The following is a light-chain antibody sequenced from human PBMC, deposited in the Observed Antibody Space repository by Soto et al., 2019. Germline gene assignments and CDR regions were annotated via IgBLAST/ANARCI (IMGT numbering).Light chain of an antibody. CDR3: QQYNNWPRT. V-gene: IGKV3-15*01. J-gene: IGKJ1*01. CDR2: GPS. CDR1: QRVSSN. Sequence: EIVMTQSPGTLSVSPGERATLSCRASQRVSSNLAWYQQKPGQAPRLLIYGPSTRATGIPARFSGSGSGTEFTLTITSLQSEDFAVYYCQQYNNWPRTFGQGTKVEIK.